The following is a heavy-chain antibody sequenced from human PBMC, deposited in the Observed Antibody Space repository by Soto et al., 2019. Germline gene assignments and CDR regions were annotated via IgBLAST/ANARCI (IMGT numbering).Heavy chain of an antibody. CDR3: ATDYGSGPDPVYYYYGMDV. Sequence: ASVNVSWKVSGYTLSELSMHWVRQAPGKGLEWMGGFDPEDGETIYAQKFQGRVTMTEDTSTDTAYMELSSLRSEDTAVYYCATDYGSGPDPVYYYYGMDVWGQGTTVTVSS. V-gene: IGHV1-24*01. CDR1: GYTLSELS. J-gene: IGHJ6*02. CDR2: FDPEDGET. D-gene: IGHD3-10*01.